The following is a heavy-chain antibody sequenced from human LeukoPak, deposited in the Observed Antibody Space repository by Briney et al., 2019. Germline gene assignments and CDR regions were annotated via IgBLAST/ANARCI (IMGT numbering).Heavy chain of an antibody. V-gene: IGHV4-59*01. J-gene: IGHJ4*02. Sequence: SETLSLTCTVSGGSISSYYWSWIRQPPGKGLEWIGFIYYSGNTNYNPSLKSRVTISVDTSKNQFSLKLSSVTAADTAVYYCARAGAADLQVDYWGQGTLVTVSS. CDR1: GGSISSYY. D-gene: IGHD5-24*01. CDR2: IYYSGNT. CDR3: ARAGAADLQVDY.